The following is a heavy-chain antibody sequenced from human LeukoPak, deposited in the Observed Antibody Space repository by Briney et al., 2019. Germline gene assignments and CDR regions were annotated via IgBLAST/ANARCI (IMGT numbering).Heavy chain of an antibody. J-gene: IGHJ4*02. CDR3: ARDAGPGRGGAFDY. CDR2: IGPAGDT. V-gene: IGHV3-13*01. CDR1: GLTFSGYD. D-gene: IGHD3-10*01. Sequence: PGGSLRLSCAASGLTFSGYDMHWVRHGTGKHLEWVSAIGPAGDTYYSDSVKGRFTISREDARNSLYLQMNSLTAEDTAVYYCARDAGPGRGGAFDYWGQGTLVIVSS.